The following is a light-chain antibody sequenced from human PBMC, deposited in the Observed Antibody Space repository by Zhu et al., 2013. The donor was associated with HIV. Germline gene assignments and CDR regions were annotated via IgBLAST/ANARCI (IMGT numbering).Light chain of an antibody. CDR2: DAS. CDR1: QSISSY. CDR3: QQRSNWPLT. J-gene: IGKJ4*01. V-gene: IGKV3-11*01. Sequence: EIVLTQSPATLSLSPGERATLSCRASQSISSYLAWYQQKPGQAPRLLIYDASNRATGIPARFSGSGSGTDFTLTINSLEPEDFAVYYCQQRSNWPLTFGGGPRWRSN.